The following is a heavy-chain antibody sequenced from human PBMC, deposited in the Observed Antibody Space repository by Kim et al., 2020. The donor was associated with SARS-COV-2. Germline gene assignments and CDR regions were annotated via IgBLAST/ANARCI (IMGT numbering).Heavy chain of an antibody. V-gene: IGHV1-18*01. D-gene: IGHD4-17*01. Sequence: ASVKVSCKASGYNFKSYGINWVRQAPGQGLEWLGWINNYSGSTNYAQRLQGRVTMTTDMSTSTAYMELRSLSSDDTAIYFCARFDYADFYWYFDLWGRGTLVTVS. CDR1: GYNFKSYG. CDR2: INNYSGST. CDR3: ARFDYADFYWYFDL. J-gene: IGHJ2*01.